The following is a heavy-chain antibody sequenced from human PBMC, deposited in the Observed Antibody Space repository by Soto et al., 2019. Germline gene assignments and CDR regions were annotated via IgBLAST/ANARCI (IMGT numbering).Heavy chain of an antibody. CDR1: GFTFSSYW. V-gene: IGHV3-74*01. Sequence: EVQLVESGGGLVQPGGSLRLSCAASGFTFSSYWMHWVRQAPGKGLVWVSRINSDGSRKTYADSVRGRITISRDNAKRTLYLQMNSLRAEDTALYYWARGYSNYAYWFDPWGQGTLVNGSS. CDR3: ARGYSNYAYWFDP. CDR2: INSDGSRK. J-gene: IGHJ5*02. D-gene: IGHD1-26*01.